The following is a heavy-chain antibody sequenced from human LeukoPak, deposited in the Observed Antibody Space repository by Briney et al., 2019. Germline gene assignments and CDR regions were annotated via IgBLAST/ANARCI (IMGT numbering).Heavy chain of an antibody. CDR2: IGTAGDT. D-gene: IGHD6-19*01. CDR1: GFTFSSYD. Sequence: PGGSLRLSCAASGFTFSSYDMHSGRHATGKGLEWVSAIGTAGDTYHPGSVKGRFAISRENAKNSLYLQMNSLRAGDTAVYYCARDRGIAVAGGYYYYGMDVWGQGTTVTVSS. J-gene: IGHJ6*02. V-gene: IGHV3-13*04. CDR3: ARDRGIAVAGGYYYYGMDV.